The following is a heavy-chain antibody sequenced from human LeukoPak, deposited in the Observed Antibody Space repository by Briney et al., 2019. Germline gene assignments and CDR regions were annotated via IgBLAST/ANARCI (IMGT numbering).Heavy chain of an antibody. CDR2: IKEDEIAI. Sequence: GGPLSLSCAASGLPFNSQTMSWVRQAPGKGLEWVASIKEDEIAIHSLDSVKGRFTISRDNAKDSLYLQMNSLRVEDTAVYYCARGGFRHFDPWGQGTLVTVSS. CDR3: ARGGFRHFDP. J-gene: IGHJ5*02. V-gene: IGHV3-7*01. CDR1: GLPFNSQT. D-gene: IGHD3-22*01.